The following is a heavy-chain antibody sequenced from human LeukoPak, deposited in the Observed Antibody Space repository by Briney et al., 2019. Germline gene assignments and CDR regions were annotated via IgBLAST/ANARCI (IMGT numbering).Heavy chain of an antibody. CDR1: GGSISGYY. V-gene: IGHV4-59*08. Sequence: PSETLSLTCTVSGGSISGYYWSWIRQAPGKGLEWIGYIYYSGSTNYNPSLKSRVTISVDTSKNQFSLTLSSVTAADTAVYYCARQSIAARGYYYYMDVWGKGTTVTVSS. CDR2: IYYSGST. J-gene: IGHJ6*03. CDR3: ARQSIAARGYYYYMDV. D-gene: IGHD6-6*01.